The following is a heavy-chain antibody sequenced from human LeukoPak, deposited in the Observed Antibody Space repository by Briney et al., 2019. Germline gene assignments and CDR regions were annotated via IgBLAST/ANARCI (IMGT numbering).Heavy chain of an antibody. CDR2: INPRGGST. CDR1: GYTFTSYY. CDR3: ARVGHSGPFHY. V-gene: IGHV1-46*01. J-gene: IGHJ4*02. D-gene: IGHD6-19*01. Sequence: ASVSVSCKASGYTFTSYYMHWGRQAPGQGPEWMGIINPRGGSTDYSHKFQDRLTITSDTSTSTVYMELNSLRSEDTAVYYCARVGHSGPFHYWGQGTLVTVSS.